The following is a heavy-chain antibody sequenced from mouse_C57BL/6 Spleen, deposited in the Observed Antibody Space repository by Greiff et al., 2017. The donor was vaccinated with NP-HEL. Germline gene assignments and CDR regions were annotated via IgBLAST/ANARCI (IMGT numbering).Heavy chain of an antibody. J-gene: IGHJ2*01. Sequence: EVKLMESAGGLVQPGSSMKLSCTASGFTFSDYYMAWVRQVPEKGLEWVANINYDGSSTYYLDSLKSRFIISRDNAKNILFLQMSSLKSEDTATYYGLRDYYGSSWDYFDYWGQGTTLTVSS. V-gene: IGHV5-16*01. CDR2: INYDGSST. CDR3: LRDYYGSSWDYFDY. D-gene: IGHD1-1*01. CDR1: GFTFSDYY.